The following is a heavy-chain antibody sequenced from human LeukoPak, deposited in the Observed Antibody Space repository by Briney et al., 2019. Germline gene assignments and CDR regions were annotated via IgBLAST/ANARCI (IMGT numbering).Heavy chain of an antibody. V-gene: IGHV1-2*02. D-gene: IGHD3-22*01. CDR1: GYTFTGYY. CDR2: INPNSGGT. CDR3: ARLASLYDSSGYYWGDY. Sequence: ASVRVSCKASGYTFTGYYMHWVRQAPGQGLEWMGWINPNSGGTNYAQKFQGRVTMTRDTSISTAYMELSRLRSDDTAVYYCARLASLYDSSGYYWGDYWGQGTLVTVSP. J-gene: IGHJ4*02.